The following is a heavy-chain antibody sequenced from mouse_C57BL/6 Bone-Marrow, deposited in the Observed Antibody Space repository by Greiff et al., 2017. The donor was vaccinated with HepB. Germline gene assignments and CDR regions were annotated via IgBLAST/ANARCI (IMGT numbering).Heavy chain of an antibody. CDR1: GFSFNTYA. D-gene: IGHD4-1*01. CDR3: VRQRGPGVAY. J-gene: IGHJ3*01. Sequence: GGGLVQPKGSLKLSCAASGFSFNTYAMNWVRQAPGKGLEWVARIRSKSNNYATYYADSVKDRFTISRDDSESMLYLQMNNLKTEDTAMYYCVRQRGPGVAYWGQGTLVTVSA. CDR2: IRSKSNNYAT. V-gene: IGHV10-1*01.